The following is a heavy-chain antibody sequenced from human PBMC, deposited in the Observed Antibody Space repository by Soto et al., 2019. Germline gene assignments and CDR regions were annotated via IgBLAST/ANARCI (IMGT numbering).Heavy chain of an antibody. CDR1: GLPHSNFA. CDR2: IYGSGRGI. Sequence: GGSLRLSCTASGLPHSNFAMMWVRQAPGKGLECVSGIYGSGRGIEYADSVKGRFTISRDNSKNTVYLQMTDLRADDTAVYYCAKDAVYNDGLWLMDHWGQGTQVTVSS. J-gene: IGHJ4*02. CDR3: AKDAVYNDGLWLMDH. D-gene: IGHD2-21*01. V-gene: IGHV3-23*05.